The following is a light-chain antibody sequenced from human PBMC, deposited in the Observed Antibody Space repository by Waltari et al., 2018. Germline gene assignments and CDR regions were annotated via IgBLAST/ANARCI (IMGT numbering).Light chain of an antibody. V-gene: IGLV3-21*04. CDR2: YVS. CDR1: NIESKR. J-gene: IGLJ2*01. CDR3: QVWDDSNNSGV. Sequence: SYVLTQTPSVSLAPGTTAIITCGGDNIESKRVQWYKLHPGQAPVLFMFYVSDRPPGIPDRFSGSNSGNTATLTISRVEDDDEADYFCQVWDDSNNSGVFGGGTKLTVL.